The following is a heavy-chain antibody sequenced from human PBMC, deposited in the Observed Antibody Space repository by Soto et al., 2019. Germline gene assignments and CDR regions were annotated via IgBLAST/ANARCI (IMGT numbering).Heavy chain of an antibody. V-gene: IGHV1-8*01. CDR1: GYIFTSYD. CDR3: ARGRGYYDSSGYHWAY. Sequence: QVQLVQSGAEVKKPGASVKVSCKASGYIFTSYDINWVRQATGQGLEWMGWMNPNSGNTGYAQKFQGRVTMTRNTSISTAYMELSSLRSEDTAVYYCARGRGYYDSSGYHWAYWGQGTLVTVSS. CDR2: MNPNSGNT. D-gene: IGHD3-22*01. J-gene: IGHJ4*02.